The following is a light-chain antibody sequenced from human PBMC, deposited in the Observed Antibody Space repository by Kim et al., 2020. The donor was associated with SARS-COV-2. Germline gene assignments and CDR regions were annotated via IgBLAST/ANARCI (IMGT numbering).Light chain of an antibody. Sequence: SYELTQPPSVSVFPGQTASITCSGYKLGDKYVSWYQQKPGHSPVVVIYQDNQRPSGIPERFSGSNSGNTATLTISGTQAMDEADYYCQAWDSSTHNYVFGAGTKVTVL. CDR3: QAWDSSTHNYV. CDR2: QDN. CDR1: KLGDKY. V-gene: IGLV3-1*01. J-gene: IGLJ1*01.